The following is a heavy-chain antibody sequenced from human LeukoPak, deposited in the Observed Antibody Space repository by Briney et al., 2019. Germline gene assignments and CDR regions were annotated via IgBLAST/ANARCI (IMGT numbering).Heavy chain of an antibody. CDR3: ARTDYGGNFYYFDN. V-gene: IGHV4-30-4*01. CDR2: IYHSETT. D-gene: IGHD4-23*01. Sequence: PSETLSLTCTVSGGSISSGDYYWSWIRQPPGKGLEWIGYIYHSETTYYNPSLKSRVTMSVDTSKNQFSLRLSSVTAADTAVYYCARTDYGGNFYYFDNWGQGTLVTVSS. J-gene: IGHJ4*02. CDR1: GGSISSGDYY.